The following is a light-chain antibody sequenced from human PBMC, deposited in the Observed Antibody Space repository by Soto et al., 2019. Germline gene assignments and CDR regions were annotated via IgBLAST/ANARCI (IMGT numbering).Light chain of an antibody. CDR1: SSDVGGYNY. J-gene: IGLJ1*01. CDR2: DVS. CDR3: CSYAGSYTFNYV. V-gene: IGLV2-11*01. Sequence: QSALTQPRSVSGSPGQAVTISCTGTSSDVGGYNYVSWYQQHPGKAPKLMIYDVSKRPSGVPDRFSGSKSGNTAALTISGLQAEDEADYSCCSYAGSYTFNYVVGTGTKLTVL.